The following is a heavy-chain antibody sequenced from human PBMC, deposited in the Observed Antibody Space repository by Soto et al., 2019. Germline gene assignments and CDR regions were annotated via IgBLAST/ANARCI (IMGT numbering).Heavy chain of an antibody. Sequence: EVQLVESGGGLVKPGGSLRLSCAASGFTFSSYSMNWGRQAPGKGLEWVSSISSSSSYIYYADSVKGRFTISIDNANNSLYLQMNSLRAEDTAVYYCSRALARSVTPRCSHSYWGQGTLVTVSS. J-gene: IGHJ4*02. CDR1: GFTFSSYS. CDR3: SRALARSVTPRCSHSY. V-gene: IGHV3-21*01. CDR2: ISSSSSYI. D-gene: IGHD3-10*02.